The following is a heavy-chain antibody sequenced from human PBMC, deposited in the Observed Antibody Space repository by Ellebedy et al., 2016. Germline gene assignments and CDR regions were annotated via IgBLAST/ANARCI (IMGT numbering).Heavy chain of an antibody. CDR2: VYYDGSS. CDR3: ARHRQNDYGLSYHFGMDV. Sequence: SETLSLTCTVSGGPINSITHYWGWIRQSPGKGLEWIGSVYYDGSSYYNPSLKSPVTISVDTSGNQFSLKMTSVTAADAAVYYCARHRQNDYGLSYHFGMDVWGQGITVTVPS. D-gene: IGHD4/OR15-4a*01. V-gene: IGHV4-39*01. CDR1: GGPINSITHY. J-gene: IGHJ6*02.